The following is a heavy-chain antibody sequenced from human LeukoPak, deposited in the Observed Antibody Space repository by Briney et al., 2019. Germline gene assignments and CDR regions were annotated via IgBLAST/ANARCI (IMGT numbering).Heavy chain of an antibody. V-gene: IGHV5-51*01. CDR3: ARHSGDETDNWLDP. J-gene: IGHJ5*02. CDR2: IYPGDSDT. CDR1: GYRFTSYW. Sequence: PGESLKISFKGSGYRFTSYWIGWVRQMPGKGLXXXXIIYPGDSDTRYSPSFQGQVTISADKSISAAYLQWSSLKASDTAMYYCARHSGDETDNWLDPWGQGTLVTVSS.